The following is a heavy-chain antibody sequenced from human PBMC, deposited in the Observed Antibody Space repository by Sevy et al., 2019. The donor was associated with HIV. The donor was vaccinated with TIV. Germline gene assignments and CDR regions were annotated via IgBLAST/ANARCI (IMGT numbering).Heavy chain of an antibody. CDR3: ARTGTSFGYYGMDV. V-gene: IGHV3-13*01. Sequence: GGSLRLSCAASGFTFSSYDMHWVRQATGKGLEWVSAIGTAGDTYYPGSVKGRFTISRENAKNSLDLQMNSLRAGDTAVYNCARTGTSFGYYGMDVWGQGTTVTVSS. CDR1: GFTFSSYD. J-gene: IGHJ6*02. D-gene: IGHD6-13*01. CDR2: IGTAGDT.